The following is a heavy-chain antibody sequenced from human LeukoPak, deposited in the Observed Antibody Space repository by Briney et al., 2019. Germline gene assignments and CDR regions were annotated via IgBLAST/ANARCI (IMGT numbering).Heavy chain of an antibody. D-gene: IGHD3-10*01. J-gene: IGHJ4*02. V-gene: IGHV4-61*01. CDR2: IYYGGST. CDR1: GGSVSNGNYY. Sequence: SETLSLTCTVSGGSVSNGNYYWGWLRQPPGKALEWIGYIYYGGSTYYNPSLEGRVTISVDTSKNQFSVKLSSVTTADTAVYYCARSQNYYGSGDYWSQGTLVTVSS. CDR3: ARSQNYYGSGDY.